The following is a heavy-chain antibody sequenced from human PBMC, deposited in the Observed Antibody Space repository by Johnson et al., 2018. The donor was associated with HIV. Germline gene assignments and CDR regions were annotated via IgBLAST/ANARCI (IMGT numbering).Heavy chain of an antibody. CDR2: ISSSGSSI. D-gene: IGHD4-17*01. J-gene: IGHJ3*01. Sequence: QVQLVESGGGLVKPGGSLRLSCAASGFTFSDYYMSWIRQAPGKGLECLSYISSSGSSIYYTDSVRGRFTISRDNTKKSLYLQMNSLTADDTAIYYCARDATPWCGDYVGYAVDLWGQGTMVTVSP. CDR1: GFTFSDYY. CDR3: ARDATPWCGDYVGYAVDL. V-gene: IGHV3-11*04.